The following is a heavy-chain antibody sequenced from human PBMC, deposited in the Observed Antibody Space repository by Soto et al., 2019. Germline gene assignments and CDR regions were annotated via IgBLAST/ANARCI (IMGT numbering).Heavy chain of an antibody. V-gene: IGHV1-2*02. CDR3: VRETGPLLVYPDS. Sequence: SGDGYGKISGQTLTHFAIHGVRKDPVLGLEWGGGTXPDXXGXLXXXNXXXGGRVTITRDASVATANMELSRLTSEDTAVYYCVRETGPLLVYPDSWCQGTLVTVSA. D-gene: IGHD1-1*01. CDR2: TXPDXXGX. J-gene: IGHJ4*02. CDR1: GQTLTHFA.